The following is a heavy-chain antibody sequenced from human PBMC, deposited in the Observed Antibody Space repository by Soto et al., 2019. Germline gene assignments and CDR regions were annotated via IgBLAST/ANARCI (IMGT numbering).Heavy chain of an antibody. Sequence: PGGSLRLSCSASGFTFSSYAMHWVRQAPGKGLEYVSVISSNGGSTYYAETVKGRFTISRDNSKNTLYLQMSSLRAEDTAVYYCVKILQYSYGLPHWGQGT. CDR1: GFTFSSYA. D-gene: IGHD5-18*01. J-gene: IGHJ4*02. CDR3: VKILQYSYGLPH. V-gene: IGHV3-64D*06. CDR2: ISSNGGST.